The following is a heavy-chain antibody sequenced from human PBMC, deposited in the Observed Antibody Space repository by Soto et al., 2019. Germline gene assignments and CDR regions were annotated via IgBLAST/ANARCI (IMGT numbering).Heavy chain of an antibody. D-gene: IGHD2-2*01. Sequence: LRLSCAASGFTFSDYYMSWIRQAPGKGLEWVSYISSSGSTIYYADSVKGRFTISRDNAKNSLYLQMNSLRAEDTAVYYCARVPRRYCSSTSCYRPYFDYWGQGTLVTVSS. J-gene: IGHJ4*02. CDR3: ARVPRRYCSSTSCYRPYFDY. V-gene: IGHV3-11*01. CDR2: ISSSGSTI. CDR1: GFTFSDYY.